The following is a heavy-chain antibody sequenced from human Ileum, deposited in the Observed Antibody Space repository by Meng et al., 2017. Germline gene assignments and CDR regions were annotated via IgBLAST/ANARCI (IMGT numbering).Heavy chain of an antibody. J-gene: IGHJ5*02. Sequence: SVKVSCKASGGTFSSYAISWVRQAPGQGLEWMGGIIPIFGTANYAQKFQGRVTITADESTSTAYMELSSLRSEDTAVYYCARGGQYYYDSSGQFDPWGQGTRVTVSS. CDR3: ARGGQYYYDSSGQFDP. CDR2: IIPIFGTA. D-gene: IGHD3-22*01. V-gene: IGHV1-69*13. CDR1: GGTFSSYA.